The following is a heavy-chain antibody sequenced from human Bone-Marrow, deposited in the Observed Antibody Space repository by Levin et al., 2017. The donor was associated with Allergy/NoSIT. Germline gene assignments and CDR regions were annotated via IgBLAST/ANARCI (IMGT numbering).Heavy chain of an antibody. J-gene: IGHJ4*02. Sequence: GESLKISCAASGFTFSSYAMSWVRQAPGKGLEWVSAISGSGGSTYYADSVKGRFTISRDNSKNTLYLQMNSLRAEDTAVYYCAKYRGGYSYGYYFDYWGQGTLVTVSS. CDR3: AKYRGGYSYGYYFDY. D-gene: IGHD5-18*01. V-gene: IGHV3-23*01. CDR2: ISGSGGST. CDR1: GFTFSSYA.